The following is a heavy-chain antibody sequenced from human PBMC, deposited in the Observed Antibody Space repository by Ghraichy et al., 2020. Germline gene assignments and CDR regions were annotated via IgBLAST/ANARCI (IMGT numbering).Heavy chain of an antibody. CDR3: ARGAYCGGDCPNWFDP. J-gene: IGHJ5*02. CDR2: INHSGST. CDR1: GGSFSGYY. V-gene: IGHV4-34*01. Sequence: SETLSLTCAVYGGSFSGYYWSWIRQPPGKGLEWIGEINHSGSTNYNPSLKSRVTISVDTSKNQFSLKVSSVTAADTAVYYCARGAYCGGDCPNWFDPWGQGTLVTVSS. D-gene: IGHD2-21*02.